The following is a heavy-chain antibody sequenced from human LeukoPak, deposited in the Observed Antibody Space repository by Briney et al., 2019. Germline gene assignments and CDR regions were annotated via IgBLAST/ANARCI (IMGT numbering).Heavy chain of an antibody. CDR3: ARDRYSSSWYPDAFDI. Sequence: ASVKVSCKASGYTFTSYGISWVRQAPGQGLEWMGWISAYNGNTNYAQKLQGRVTMTTDTSTSTAYMELRSLRSDDTAVYYCARDRYSSSWYPDAFDIWGQGTMATVSS. V-gene: IGHV1-18*01. D-gene: IGHD6-13*01. CDR1: GYTFTSYG. CDR2: ISAYNGNT. J-gene: IGHJ3*02.